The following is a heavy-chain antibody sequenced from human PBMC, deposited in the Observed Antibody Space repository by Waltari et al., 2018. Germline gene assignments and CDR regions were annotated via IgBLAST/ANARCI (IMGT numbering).Heavy chain of an antibody. CDR1: GFTFGDYA. V-gene: IGHV3-49*03. CDR3: TTERGLYFQH. J-gene: IGHJ1*01. CDR2: IRSKAYGGTT. D-gene: IGHD1-1*01. Sequence: EVQLVESGGGLVQPGRSLRLSCTASGFTFGDYAMSWFRQAPGKGLEWVGFIRSKAYGGTTEYAASVKGRFTISRDDSKSIAYLQMNSLKTEDTAVYYCTTERGLYFQHWGQGTLVTVSS.